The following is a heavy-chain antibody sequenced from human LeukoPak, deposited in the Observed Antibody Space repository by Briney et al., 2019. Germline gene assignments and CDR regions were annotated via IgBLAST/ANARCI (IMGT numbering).Heavy chain of an antibody. CDR2: IYSSGRT. V-gene: IGHV4-61*02. J-gene: IGHJ4*02. CDR3: ARDRGTWNDDGFDY. Sequence: SETLSLTCTVSGDSINSNNYYWSWIRQPAGKGLEWIGRIYSSGRTNYNPSLKSRVTISLDTSRNQFSLKLSSVTAADTAVYYCARDRGTWNDDGFDYWGQGTLVTVSS. D-gene: IGHD1-1*01. CDR1: GDSINSNNYY.